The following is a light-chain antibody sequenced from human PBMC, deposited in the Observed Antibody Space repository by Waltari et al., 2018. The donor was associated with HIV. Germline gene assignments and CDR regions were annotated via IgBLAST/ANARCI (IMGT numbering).Light chain of an antibody. CDR3: QQYDNSPVT. CDR1: QSLRRTY. Sequence: ELVFTQSPDTLSLSPGEGATLSCRASQSLRRTYLAWYQQKPGQGPRLLIYGASTRATGIPDRFSGRGSGTDFTLTISRLEPEDFAVYYCQQYDNSPVTFGQGTRLEIK. V-gene: IGKV3-20*01. CDR2: GAS. J-gene: IGKJ5*01.